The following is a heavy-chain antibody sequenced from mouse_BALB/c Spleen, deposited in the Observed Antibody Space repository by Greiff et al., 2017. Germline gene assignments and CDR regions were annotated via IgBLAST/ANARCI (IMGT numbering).Heavy chain of an antibody. J-gene: IGHJ4*01. CDR2: IDPANGNT. Sequence: EVKLQESGAELVKPGASVKLSCTASGFNIKDTYMHWVKQRPEQGLEWIGRIDPANGNTKYDPKFQGKATITADTSSNTAYLQLSSLTSEDTAVYYCARCEERGYDGLYAMGSWGQGASDTVSS. CDR3: ARCEERGYDGLYAMGS. CDR1: GFNIKDTY. D-gene: IGHD2-14*01. V-gene: IGHV14-3*02.